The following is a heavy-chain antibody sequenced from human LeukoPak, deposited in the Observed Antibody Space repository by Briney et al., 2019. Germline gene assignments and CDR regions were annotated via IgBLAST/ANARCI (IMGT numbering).Heavy chain of an antibody. CDR3: AKDPILESTYYDFWSGRPIDY. CDR1: GFTFSSYA. CDR2: ISGSGGST. D-gene: IGHD3-3*01. Sequence: GGSLRLSCAASGFTFSSYAMSWVRQAPGKGLEWVSAISGSGGSTYYADSVQGRFTISRDNSKNTLYLQMNSLRAEDTAVYYCAKDPILESTYYDFWSGRPIDYWGQGTLVTVSS. J-gene: IGHJ4*02. V-gene: IGHV3-23*01.